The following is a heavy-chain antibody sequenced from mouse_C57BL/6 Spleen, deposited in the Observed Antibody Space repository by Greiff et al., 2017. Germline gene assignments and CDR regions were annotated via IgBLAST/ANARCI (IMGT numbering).Heavy chain of an antibody. V-gene: IGHV14-2*01. CDR2: IDPEDGET. Sequence: EVNVVESGAELVKPGASVKLSCTASGFNIKDYYMHWVKQRTEQGLEWIGRIDPEDGETKYAPKFQGKATITADTSSNTAYLQLSSLTSEDTAVYYCAPYYYGSSPWFAYWGQGTLVTVSA. CDR1: GFNIKDYY. CDR3: APYYYGSSPWFAY. D-gene: IGHD1-1*01. J-gene: IGHJ3*01.